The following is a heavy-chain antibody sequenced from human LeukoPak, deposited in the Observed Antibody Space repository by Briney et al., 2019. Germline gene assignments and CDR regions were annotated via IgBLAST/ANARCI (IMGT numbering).Heavy chain of an antibody. CDR3: AKALSGRIQLCDY. CDR2: ISGSGGST. CDR1: GFTFSSYA. Sequence: GGSLRLSCAASGFTFSSYAMSWVRQAPGKGLEWVSAISGSGGSTYYADSVKGRFTISRDNSKNTLYLQMNSLRAEGTAVYYCAKALSGRIQLCDYWGQGTLVTVSS. D-gene: IGHD5-18*01. V-gene: IGHV3-23*01. J-gene: IGHJ4*02.